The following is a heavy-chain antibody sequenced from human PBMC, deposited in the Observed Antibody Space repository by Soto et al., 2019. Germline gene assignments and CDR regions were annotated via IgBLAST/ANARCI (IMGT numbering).Heavy chain of an antibody. J-gene: IGHJ5*02. CDR3: AKDYDILTGYLFWFDP. CDR1: GFTFSSYT. Sequence: PGGSLRLSCAASGFTFSSYTMSWVRQAPGKGLEWVSTISGSGSSTYSADSVKGRFTISRDNAKNSLYLQMNSLRAEDTAVYYCAKDYDILTGYLFWFDPWGQGTLVTVSS. D-gene: IGHD3-9*01. V-gene: IGHV3-23*01. CDR2: ISGSGSST.